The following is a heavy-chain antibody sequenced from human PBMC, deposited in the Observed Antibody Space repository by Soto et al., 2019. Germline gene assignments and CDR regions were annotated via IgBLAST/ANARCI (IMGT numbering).Heavy chain of an antibody. V-gene: IGHV3-23*01. CDR3: ATHPSTMRAGYYYYYMDV. CDR2: ISGSGGST. J-gene: IGHJ6*03. Sequence: EVQLLESGGGLVQPGGSLRLSCEASGFTFSSYAMSWVRQAPGKGLEWVSAISGSGGSTYYADSVKGRFTISRDNSKNTLYLQMNSLRAEDTAVYYCATHPSTMRAGYYYYYMDVWGKGTTVTVSS. D-gene: IGHD5-12*01. CDR1: GFTFSSYA.